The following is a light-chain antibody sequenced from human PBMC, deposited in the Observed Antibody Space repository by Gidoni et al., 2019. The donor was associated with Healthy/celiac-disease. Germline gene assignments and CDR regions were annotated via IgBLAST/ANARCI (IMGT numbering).Light chain of an antibody. CDR2: GAS. CDR1: HSVSSN. CDR3: QQYNNWLALT. J-gene: IGKJ4*01. V-gene: IGKV3-15*01. Sequence: IVMTQSPATLSVSPGERATLSCRASHSVSSNLAWYQQKPGQAPRLLIYGASTRATGIPARFSGSGSGTEFTLTISSLQSEDFAVYYCQQYNNWLALTFGGGTKVEIK.